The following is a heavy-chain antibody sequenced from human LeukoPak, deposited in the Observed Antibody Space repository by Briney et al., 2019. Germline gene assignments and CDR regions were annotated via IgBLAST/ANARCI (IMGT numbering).Heavy chain of an antibody. CDR1: GYTFTSYD. J-gene: IGHJ4*02. Sequence: GASVKVSCKASGYTFTSYDINWVRQATGQGLEWMGWINPDSGGTNYAQKFQGRVTMTRDTSISTAYLELSSLRSDDTAVYYCARDRDGAQGGYWGQGTLVTVSS. CDR3: ARDRDGAQGGY. CDR2: INPDSGGT. V-gene: IGHV1-2*02. D-gene: IGHD4-17*01.